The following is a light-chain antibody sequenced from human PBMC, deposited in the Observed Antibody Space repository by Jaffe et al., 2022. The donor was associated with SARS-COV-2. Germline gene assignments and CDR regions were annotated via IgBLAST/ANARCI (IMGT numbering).Light chain of an antibody. J-gene: IGLJ1*01. V-gene: IGLV2-14*01. Sequence: QSALTQPASVSGSPGQSITISCTGTSSDVGGYNYVSWYQQYPGKAPKLLIFDVSNRPSGVSNRFSGSKSGNTASLTISGLQAEDEADYHCSSYTSSGTYVFGTGTKVTVL. CDR2: DVS. CDR1: SSDVGGYNY. CDR3: SSYTSSGTYV.